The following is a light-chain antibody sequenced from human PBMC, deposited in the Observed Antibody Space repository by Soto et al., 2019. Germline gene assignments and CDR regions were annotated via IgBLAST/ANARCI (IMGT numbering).Light chain of an antibody. Sequence: ENVLTQSPATLSLCPGGSDTLCPRPSQSVSSSYLAWYQQKPGQAPRLLIYGASSRATGIPDRFSGSGSGTDFTLTISRLEPEDFAVYYCQQYGSSPITFGQGTRLEIK. J-gene: IGKJ5*01. CDR1: QSVSSSY. V-gene: IGKV3-20*01. CDR3: QQYGSSPIT. CDR2: GAS.